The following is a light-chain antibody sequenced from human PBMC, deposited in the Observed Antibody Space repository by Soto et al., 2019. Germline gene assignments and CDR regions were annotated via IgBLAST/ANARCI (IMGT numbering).Light chain of an antibody. CDR3: SSYTNTNTRV. V-gene: IGLV2-14*01. Sequence: QSALNQPASVSGSPGQSITISCTGTSSDVGGHNYVSWYQQHPGKAPKLMIFEVSHRPSGISNRFSGAKSGNTASLTISGLQPEDEADYYCSSYTNTNTRVFGGGTKLTVL. J-gene: IGLJ3*02. CDR1: SSDVGGHNY. CDR2: EVS.